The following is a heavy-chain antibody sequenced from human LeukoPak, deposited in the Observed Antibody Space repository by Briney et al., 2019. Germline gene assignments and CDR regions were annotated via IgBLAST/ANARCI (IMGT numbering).Heavy chain of an antibody. CDR3: ASLFSDFGVSFDS. CDR1: GYTFTGYY. CDR2: INPNSGGT. D-gene: IGHD3-3*01. Sequence: ASVNVSCKASGYTFTGYYMHWVRQALGQGREWMGWINPNSGGTNYAQKFQGRVTMTRDTSTSTAYVELSRLRSDDTAVYYCASLFSDFGVSFDSWGQGTLVTVSS. J-gene: IGHJ4*02. V-gene: IGHV1-2*02.